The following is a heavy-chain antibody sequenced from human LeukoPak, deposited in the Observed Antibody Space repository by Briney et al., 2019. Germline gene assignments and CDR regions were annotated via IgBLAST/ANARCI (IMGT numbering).Heavy chain of an antibody. CDR1: GSTFTYYA. CDR3: ARGPDPVVRGPRRAFDL. Sequence: GRSLRLSCAASGSTFTYYAMHWVRQAPGKGLEWVSVVSNDGSNQDYTDSVKGRFIISRDDSKSTVYLQMNSLRVDDTAMYYCARGPDPVVRGPRRAFDLWGQGPMVTVSS. D-gene: IGHD3-10*01. V-gene: IGHV3-30-3*01. CDR2: VSNDGSNQ. J-gene: IGHJ3*01.